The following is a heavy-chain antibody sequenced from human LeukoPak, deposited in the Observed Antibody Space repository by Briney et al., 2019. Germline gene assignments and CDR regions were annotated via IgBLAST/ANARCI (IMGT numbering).Heavy chain of an antibody. J-gene: IGHJ4*02. V-gene: IGHV4-34*01. D-gene: IGHD1-26*01. CDR2: INHSGST. CDR3: ARLSAAAKSGSYSDY. Sequence: PSETLSLTCAVYGGSFSGYYWSWIRQPPGKGLEWIGEINHSGSTNYNPSLKSRVTISVDTSRNQFSLKLSSVTAADTAVYYCARLSAAAKSGSYSDYWGQGTLVTVSS. CDR1: GGSFSGYY.